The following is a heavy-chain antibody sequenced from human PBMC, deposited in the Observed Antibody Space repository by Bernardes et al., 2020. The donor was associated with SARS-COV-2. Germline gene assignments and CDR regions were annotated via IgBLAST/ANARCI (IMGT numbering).Heavy chain of an antibody. CDR2: INPNSGGT. D-gene: IGHD3-10*01. CDR3: ARESTEATVGAI. V-gene: IGHV1-2*02. J-gene: IGHJ3*02. Sequence: ASVKVSCKASGYNFDDYYIQWVRKAPGQGLEWVGWINPNSGGTSHAQKFQGRVTMTRDTSISTAYLELSSLRSDDTAVYYCARESTEATVGAIWGPGTMVTVSS. CDR1: GYNFDDYY.